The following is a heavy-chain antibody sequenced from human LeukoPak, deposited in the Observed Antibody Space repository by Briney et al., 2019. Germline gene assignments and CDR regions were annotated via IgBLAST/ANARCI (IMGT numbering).Heavy chain of an antibody. D-gene: IGHD1-26*01. CDR2: INPNSGGT. CDR1: GYTFTGYY. CDR3: AREHSGSYTRFDP. Sequence: ASVKVSCKASGYTFTGYYMHWVRQAPGQGLEWMGWINPNSGGTNYAQKFQGRVTMTRDTSISTAYMELSRLRSDDTAVYYCAREHSGSYTRFDPWGQGTLVTVSS. J-gene: IGHJ5*02. V-gene: IGHV1-2*02.